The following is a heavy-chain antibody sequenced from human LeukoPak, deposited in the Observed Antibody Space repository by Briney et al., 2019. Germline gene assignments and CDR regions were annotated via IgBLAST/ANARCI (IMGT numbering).Heavy chain of an antibody. J-gene: IGHJ4*02. V-gene: IGHV1-2*02. CDR2: INPNSGGT. CDR3: ARNTYCSGGSCIKRGGLDY. Sequence: GASVKVSCKTSGYTFTTYGISWVRQAPGQGLEWMGWINPNSGGTNYAQKFQGRVTMTRDTSISTAYMELSRLRSDDTAVYYCARNTYCSGGSCIKRGGLDYWGQGTLVTVSS. D-gene: IGHD2-15*01. CDR1: GYTFTTYG.